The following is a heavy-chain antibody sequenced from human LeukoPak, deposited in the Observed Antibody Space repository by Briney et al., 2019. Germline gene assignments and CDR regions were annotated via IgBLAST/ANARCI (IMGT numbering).Heavy chain of an antibody. D-gene: IGHD5-18*01. CDR2: INHSGST. Sequence: PSETLSLTCAVYGGSFSGYYWSWIRQPPGKGLEWIGEINHSGSTNYNPSLKSRVTISVDTSKNQFSLKLSSVTAADTAVYYCARGRIYSYGWWSCFDYWGQGTLVTVSS. CDR1: GGSFSGYY. CDR3: ARGRIYSYGWWSCFDY. V-gene: IGHV4-34*01. J-gene: IGHJ4*02.